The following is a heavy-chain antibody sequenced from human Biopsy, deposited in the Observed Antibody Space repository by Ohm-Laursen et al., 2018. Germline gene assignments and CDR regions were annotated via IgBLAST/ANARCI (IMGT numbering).Heavy chain of an antibody. CDR2: IYDRGSTA. Sequence: TLSLTCTVSGDSVSSGSFYWTWIRQPPGQGLEYIGYIYDRGSTANYNPSLERRVTMSVDMPNNQFSLKLSSVTAADTAIYYCARGMRSSGWPCLDSWGQETLVTVSS. J-gene: IGHJ4*02. CDR3: ARGMRSSGWPCLDS. CDR1: GDSVSSGSFY. D-gene: IGHD6-19*01. V-gene: IGHV4-61*01.